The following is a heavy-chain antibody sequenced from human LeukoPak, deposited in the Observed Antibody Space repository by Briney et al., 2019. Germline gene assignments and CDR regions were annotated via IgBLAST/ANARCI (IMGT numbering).Heavy chain of an antibody. D-gene: IGHD4-17*01. CDR1: GGSISSYY. J-gene: IGHJ4*02. V-gene: IGHV4-59*01. Sequence: PSETLSLACTVSGGSISSYYWSWIRQPPGKGLEWIGYIYYSGSTNYNPSLKSRVTISVDTSKNQFSLKLSSVTAADTAVYYCAGRGLLRDYWGQGTLVSVSS. CDR3: AGRGLLRDY. CDR2: IYYSGST.